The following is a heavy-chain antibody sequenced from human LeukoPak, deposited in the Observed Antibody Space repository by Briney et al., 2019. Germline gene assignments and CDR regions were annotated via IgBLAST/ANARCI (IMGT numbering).Heavy chain of an antibody. D-gene: IGHD3-10*01. Sequence: PGGSLRLSCAASGFTFSSYGMSWVRQAPGKGLEWVSDISGSGGSTYYADSVKGRFTISRDNSKNSLYLQMNSLRAEDTAVYYCARTVRGVIDYYMDVWGKGTTVTISS. J-gene: IGHJ6*03. CDR2: ISGSGGST. CDR3: ARTVRGVIDYYMDV. CDR1: GFTFSSYG. V-gene: IGHV3-23*01.